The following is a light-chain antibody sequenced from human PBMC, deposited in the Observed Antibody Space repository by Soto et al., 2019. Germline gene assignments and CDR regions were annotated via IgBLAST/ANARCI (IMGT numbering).Light chain of an antibody. J-gene: IGKJ1*01. V-gene: IGKV3-20*01. CDR3: QQYSSSAWP. CDR2: DAS. Sequence: PDPRSLSPGEKATLSCRASQSVSSTLAWYQQKPGQAPRLLIYDASTRATGIPDRFSGSGSGTDFTRNISRLEREDSAVYYCQQYSSSAWPFGEGTKVDIK. CDR1: QSVSST.